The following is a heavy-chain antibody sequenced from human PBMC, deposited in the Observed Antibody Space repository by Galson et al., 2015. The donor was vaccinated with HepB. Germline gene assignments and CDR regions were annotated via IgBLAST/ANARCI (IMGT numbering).Heavy chain of an antibody. D-gene: IGHD6-13*01. CDR1: GFTFSNYA. V-gene: IGHV3-30*18. CDR2: ISYDGSNK. CDR3: AKDEANSWLPSTY. J-gene: IGHJ4*02. Sequence: SLRLSCAASGFTFSNYAMHWVRQTPGKGLEWVAVISYDGSNKYYADSVKGRFTISRDNSKSTLYLQMSSLRAEDTAVYYCAKDEANSWLPSTYWGQGTLVTVSS.